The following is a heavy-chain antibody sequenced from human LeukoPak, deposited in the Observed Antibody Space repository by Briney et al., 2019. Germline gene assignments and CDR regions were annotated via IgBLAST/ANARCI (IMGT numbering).Heavy chain of an antibody. J-gene: IGHJ4*02. V-gene: IGHV1-58*02. Sequence: GASVKVSCKASGFTFTRSAMQWVRQARGQRLEWIGGIGVGSGNTNYAQKVQERVTITRDMSTSTAHMELSSLRSEDTAVYYCAALYNFGSGSYSPIDYWGQGTLVTVSS. D-gene: IGHD3-10*01. CDR3: AALYNFGSGSYSPIDY. CDR1: GFTFTRSA. CDR2: IGVGSGNT.